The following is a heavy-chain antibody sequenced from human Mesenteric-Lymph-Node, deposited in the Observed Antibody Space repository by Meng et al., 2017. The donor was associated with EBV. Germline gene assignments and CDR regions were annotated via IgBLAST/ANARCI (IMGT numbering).Heavy chain of an antibody. Sequence: VQLQVSGPGGVVPSGSRPLPCPVSGGCSDSSNWLSWVRLPPAHGLGWIGEIFHCRITNSNSYLKNRVIMSVDKSTNQISLNLISVTAADTATYYCATGERGGYVDHWGQGTLVTVSS. V-gene: IGHV4-4*02. J-gene: IGHJ5*02. CDR1: GGCSDSSNW. CDR3: ATGERGGYVDH. CDR2: IFHCRIT. D-gene: IGHD5-12*01.